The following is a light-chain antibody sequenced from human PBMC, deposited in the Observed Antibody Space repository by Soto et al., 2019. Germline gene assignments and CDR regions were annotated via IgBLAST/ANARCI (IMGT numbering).Light chain of an antibody. CDR2: DAS. J-gene: IGKJ1*01. CDR3: QQYNNWRT. V-gene: IGKV3-15*01. CDR1: QSVSSK. Sequence: EIVMTQSPASLSVSPGERDTLSCRASQSVSSKLAWYQQKPGQAPRLLIYDASTRATGIPVRFSGSGSGTEFTLTISRLQSEDFAVYYCQQYNNWRTFGQGTKVEIK.